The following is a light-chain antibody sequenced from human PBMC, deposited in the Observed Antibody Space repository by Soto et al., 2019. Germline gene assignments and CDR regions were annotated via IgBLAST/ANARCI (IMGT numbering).Light chain of an antibody. CDR2: STS. CDR1: TGAVTSTYD. J-gene: IGLJ2*01. V-gene: IGLV7-43*01. CDR3: LPYYRDPII. Sequence: QAVVTQEPSLTVSPGGTVTLTCASSTGAVTSTYDANWIQHKPGQAPRSLIYSTSIRHSWTPARFSGSLLGGKAALTLSGAQPEDEADYHCLPYYRDPIIFGGGTKLTVL.